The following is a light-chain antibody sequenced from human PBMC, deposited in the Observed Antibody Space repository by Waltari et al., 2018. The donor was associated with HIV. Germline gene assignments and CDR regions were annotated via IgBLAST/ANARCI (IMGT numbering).Light chain of an antibody. V-gene: IGLV3-1*01. J-gene: IGLJ2*01. CDR1: KLGDKH. CDR3: QAWDSSTPVV. CDR2: QDN. Sequence: SYELTQPPSVSVSPGQTASITCSGDKLGDKHACWYQQKPGQSPVLVIYQDNKRPSGIHERFSGSNSGNTATLTISGTQAMDEADYYCQAWDSSTPVVFGGGTKLTVL.